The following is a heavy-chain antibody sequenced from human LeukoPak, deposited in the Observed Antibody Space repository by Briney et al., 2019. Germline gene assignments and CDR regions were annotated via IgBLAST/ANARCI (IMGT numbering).Heavy chain of an antibody. Sequence: GASVKVSCKGSGYTFTSYWIGWVRQMPGKGLEWMGIIYPGDSDTRYSPSFQGQVTISADKSISTAYLQWSSLKASDTAMYYCASVPPDYYDSSGYFDYWGQGTLVTVCS. CDR1: GYTFTSYW. CDR2: IYPGDSDT. CDR3: ASVPPDYYDSSGYFDY. D-gene: IGHD3-22*01. J-gene: IGHJ4*02. V-gene: IGHV5-51*01.